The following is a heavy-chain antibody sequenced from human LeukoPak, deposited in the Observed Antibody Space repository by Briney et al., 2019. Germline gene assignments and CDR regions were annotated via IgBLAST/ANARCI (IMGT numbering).Heavy chain of an antibody. D-gene: IGHD2-15*01. Sequence: GGSLRLSCAVSGITFSSYWMHWVRQDPGRGLLWVSRINTQGTYTNYADSVKGRFTISRDNAKDTLYLQMSSLRADDTAVYYCVIDLGDYNDFWGQGTLVSVSS. V-gene: IGHV3-74*01. J-gene: IGHJ4*02. CDR3: VIDLGDYNDF. CDR2: INTQGTYT. CDR1: GITFSSYW.